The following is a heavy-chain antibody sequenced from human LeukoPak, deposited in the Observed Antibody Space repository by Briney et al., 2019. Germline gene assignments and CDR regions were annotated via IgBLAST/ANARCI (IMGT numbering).Heavy chain of an antibody. CDR3: AKDHQWELLSSVYYYYGMDV. J-gene: IGHJ6*02. Sequence: GRSLRLSCAASGFTFSSYGMHWVRQAPGKGLEWVAVISYDGSNKYYADSVKGRFTISRDNSKNTLYLQMNSLRAEDTAVYYCAKDHQWELLSSVYYYYGMDVWGQGTTVTVSS. D-gene: IGHD1-26*01. V-gene: IGHV3-30*18. CDR2: ISYDGSNK. CDR1: GFTFSSYG.